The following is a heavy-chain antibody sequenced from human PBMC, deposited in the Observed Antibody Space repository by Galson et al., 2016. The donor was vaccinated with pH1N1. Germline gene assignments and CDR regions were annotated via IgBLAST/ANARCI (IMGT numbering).Heavy chain of an antibody. Sequence: TLSLTCTVSGGSISSGDYFWSWIRQPPGKGLEWIGYIYYSGSTYYNPSLKSRVTISVDTSKNQFSLKLSSVTAADTAVYYFARGLDGDYVGYFDLWGRGTLVTVSS. CDR1: GGSISSGDYF. D-gene: IGHD4-17*01. CDR3: ARGLDGDYVGYFDL. J-gene: IGHJ2*01. V-gene: IGHV4-30-4*08. CDR2: IYYSGST.